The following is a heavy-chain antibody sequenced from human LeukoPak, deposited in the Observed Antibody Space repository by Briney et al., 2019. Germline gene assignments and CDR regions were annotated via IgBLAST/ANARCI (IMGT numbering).Heavy chain of an antibody. V-gene: IGHV4-61*05. CDR3: ARHLTGNDAFDI. CDR2: IYYSGST. CDR1: GGSISSSSYY. D-gene: IGHD1-1*01. J-gene: IGHJ3*02. Sequence: SETLSLTCTVSGGSISSSSYYWGWIRQPPGKGLEWIGYIYYSGSTNYNPSLKSRVTISVDTSKNQFSLKLSSVTAADTAVYYCARHLTGNDAFDIWGQGTMVTVSS.